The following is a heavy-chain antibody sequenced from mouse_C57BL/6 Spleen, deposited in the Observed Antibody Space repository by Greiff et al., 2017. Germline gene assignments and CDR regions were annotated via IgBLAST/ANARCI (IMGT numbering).Heavy chain of an antibody. CDR3: ARSSTGRFDY. Sequence: EVKVVESGGGLVQPGGSLSLSCAASGFTFTDYYMSWVRQPPGKALEWLGFIRNKANGYTTEYSASVKGRFTISRDNSQSILYLQMNALRAEDSATYYCARSSTGRFDYWGQGTTLTVSS. J-gene: IGHJ2*01. V-gene: IGHV7-3*01. CDR2: IRNKANGYTT. CDR1: GFTFTDYY. D-gene: IGHD4-1*02.